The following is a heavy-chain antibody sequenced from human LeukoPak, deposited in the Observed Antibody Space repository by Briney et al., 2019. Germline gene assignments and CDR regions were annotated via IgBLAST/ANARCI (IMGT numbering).Heavy chain of an antibody. Sequence: GGSLRLSCAASGLTFSSCGMHWVRQAPGKGLEWVAVISYDGSNKYYADSVKGRFTISRDNSKNTLFLEMNSLRAEDTAVYYCAKALTSGWYLDAFNIWGQGTMVTVSS. CDR2: ISYDGSNK. V-gene: IGHV3-30*18. J-gene: IGHJ3*02. CDR3: AKALTSGWYLDAFNI. D-gene: IGHD6-19*01. CDR1: GLTFSSCG.